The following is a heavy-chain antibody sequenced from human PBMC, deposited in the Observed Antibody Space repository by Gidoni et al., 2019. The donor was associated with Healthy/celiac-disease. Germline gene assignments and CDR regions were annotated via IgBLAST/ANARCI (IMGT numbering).Heavy chain of an antibody. CDR1: GFTFSSYG. V-gene: IGHV3-33*01. Sequence: QVQLVESGGGVVQPGRSLSLSCAASGFTFSSYGLTCIRQAPGKGLEWVAVRWYDGSNKYYADSVKGRFTISRDNSKNTLYLQMNSLRAEDTAVYYCARDGFYDSSGYYYVLRWYFDLWGRGTLVTVSS. CDR2: RWYDGSNK. CDR3: ARDGFYDSSGYYYVLRWYFDL. J-gene: IGHJ2*01. D-gene: IGHD3-22*01.